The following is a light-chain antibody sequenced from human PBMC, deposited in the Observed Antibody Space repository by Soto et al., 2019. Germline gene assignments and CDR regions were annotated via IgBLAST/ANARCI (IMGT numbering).Light chain of an antibody. CDR1: QSVSSSY. J-gene: IGKJ3*01. Sequence: EIVLTQSPGTLSLSPGERATLSCRASQSVSSSYLAWYQQKPGQAPRLLIYGASSRATGIRDRFSGSGSGTDFTLTISRLEPEDCEVYYCQQYGSSPRFTFGPGTKVDIK. V-gene: IGKV3-20*01. CDR2: GAS. CDR3: QQYGSSPRFT.